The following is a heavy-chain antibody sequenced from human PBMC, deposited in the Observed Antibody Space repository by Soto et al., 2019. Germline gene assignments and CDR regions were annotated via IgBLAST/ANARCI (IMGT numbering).Heavy chain of an antibody. D-gene: IGHD3-3*01. J-gene: IGHJ6*02. CDR1: GGTFSTHA. V-gene: IGHV1-69*01. CDR3: ARAAFRSGYYGYYYGMDV. CDR2: IIPILGTP. Sequence: QVHLEQSGAAVKKPGSSVKVSCKASGGTFSTHALSWVRQVPGQGLEWLGGIIPILGTPNYAQKFQGRVTVTADEYTSTADMELSRLTSEDTAVYYCARAAFRSGYYGYYYGMDVWGQGTAVTVS.